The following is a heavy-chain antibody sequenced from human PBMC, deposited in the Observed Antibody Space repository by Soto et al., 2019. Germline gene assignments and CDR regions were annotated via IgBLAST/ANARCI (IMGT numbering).Heavy chain of an antibody. CDR3: VRVGFRGDYLGDAFDI. Sequence: QVQLQESGPGLVKPSGTLSLTCAVSSGSISSSNWWSWVRQPPGQGLEWIGEIYHSGSTNYNPSLKSRVTISVDKSKNQFSLKLSSVTAADTAVYYCVRVGFRGDYLGDAFDIWGQGTMVTVSS. J-gene: IGHJ3*02. D-gene: IGHD2-21*02. CDR1: SGSISSSNW. CDR2: IYHSGST. V-gene: IGHV4-4*02.